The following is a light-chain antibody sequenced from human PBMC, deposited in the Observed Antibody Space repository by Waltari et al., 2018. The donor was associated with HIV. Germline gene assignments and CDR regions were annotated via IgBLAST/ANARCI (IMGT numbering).Light chain of an antibody. J-gene: IGLJ3*02. Sequence: QLVLTQSPSASASLGASVQLHCTLSSGHSSYAIAWPPQPPEKGPRYLMKLNSDGSHSKGDGIPDRFSGSSSGAERYLTISSLQSEDEADYYCQTWGTGIQVFGGGTKLTVL. CDR3: QTWGTGIQV. CDR2: LNSDGSH. V-gene: IGLV4-69*01. CDR1: SGHSSYA.